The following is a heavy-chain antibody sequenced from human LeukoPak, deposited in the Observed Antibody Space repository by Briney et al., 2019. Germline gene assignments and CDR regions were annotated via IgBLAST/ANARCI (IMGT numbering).Heavy chain of an antibody. J-gene: IGHJ6*02. CDR1: GFTFSDYW. V-gene: IGHV3-74*01. CDR2: IISDGSST. D-gene: IGHD5-24*01. Sequence: GGSLRLSCAASGFTFSDYWMHWVRQAPGKGLVWVSRIISDGSSTSYADSVKGRFTMSRDNAKNTLYLQMNSLGAEDTAVYYCARDSRYNIEVWGQGTTVTVSS. CDR3: ARDSRYNIEV.